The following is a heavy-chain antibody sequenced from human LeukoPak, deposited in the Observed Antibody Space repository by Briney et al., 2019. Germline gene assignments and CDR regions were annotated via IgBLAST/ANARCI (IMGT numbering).Heavy chain of an antibody. Sequence: GGSLRLSCAASGFTFSSYGMHWVRQAPGKGLEWVAVISYDGSNKYYADSVKGRFTISRDNSKNTLYLQMNSLRAEDTAVYYCAKDRLYDSSGYYFLVSDAFDIWGQGTMVTVSS. CDR2: ISYDGSNK. CDR1: GFTFSSYG. J-gene: IGHJ3*02. D-gene: IGHD3-22*01. CDR3: AKDRLYDSSGYYFLVSDAFDI. V-gene: IGHV3-30*18.